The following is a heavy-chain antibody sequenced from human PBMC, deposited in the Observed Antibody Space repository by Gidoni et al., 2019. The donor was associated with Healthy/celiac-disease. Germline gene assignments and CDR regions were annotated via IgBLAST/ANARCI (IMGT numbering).Heavy chain of an antibody. CDR2: INHSGTT. D-gene: IGHD2-2*01. CDR3: ARVILSLGRCTGGSTSCSRRGGEGYYYYYMDV. J-gene: IGHJ6*03. V-gene: IGHV4-34*01. CDR1: GGSFSGYY. Sequence: QVQLQQWGAGLLKPSETLSLTCAVYGGSFSGYYWSWIRQPPGNGLECIGEINHSGTTNYNPPINSRVTIAVDTSKNQCSLKLSSVTAADTAVYYCARVILSLGRCTGGSTSCSRRGGEGYYYYYMDVWGKGTTVTVSS.